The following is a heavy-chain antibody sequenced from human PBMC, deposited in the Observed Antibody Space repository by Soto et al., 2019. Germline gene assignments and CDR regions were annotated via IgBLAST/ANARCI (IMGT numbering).Heavy chain of an antibody. D-gene: IGHD3-10*01. Sequence: QVQLVQSGAEVKKPGASVKVSCKTSGYTFNEYYIHWMRQVPGQGPEWMGWINPNSGGTKFAKKFKGGITMTSDTSISKAYMELSRLSSDDTAVYYCARRLGGGGDYFYGMDVWGQGTAVTVSS. V-gene: IGHV1-2*02. CDR1: GYTFNEYY. J-gene: IGHJ6*02. CDR3: ARRLGGGGDYFYGMDV. CDR2: INPNSGGT.